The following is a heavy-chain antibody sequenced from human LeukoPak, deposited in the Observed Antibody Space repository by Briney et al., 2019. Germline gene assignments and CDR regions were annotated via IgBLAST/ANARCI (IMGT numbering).Heavy chain of an antibody. J-gene: IGHJ4*02. CDR1: GFTFDDYG. D-gene: IGHD6-6*01. CDR2: INWNGGST. V-gene: IGHV3-20*04. Sequence: PGGSLRLSCAASGFTFDDYGMSWVRQAPGKGLEWVSGINWNGGSTGYADSVKGRFTISRDNAKNSLYLQMNSLRAKDTALYYCARDQGGVLGQLVAYWGQGTLVTVSS. CDR3: ARDQGGVLGQLVAY.